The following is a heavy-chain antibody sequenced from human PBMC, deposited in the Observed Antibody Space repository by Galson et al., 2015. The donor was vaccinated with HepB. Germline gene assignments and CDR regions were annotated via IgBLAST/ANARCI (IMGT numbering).Heavy chain of an antibody. CDR3: AREGVLRVVAATGIGGNDAFDI. CDR2: INPNSGGT. J-gene: IGHJ3*02. CDR1: GYTFTGYY. Sequence: SVKVSCKASGYTFTGYYMHWVRQAPGQGLEWMGWINPNSGGTNYAQKFQGWVTMTRDTSISTAYMELSRLRSDDTAVYYCAREGVLRVVAATGIGGNDAFDIWGQGTMVTVSS. V-gene: IGHV1-2*04. D-gene: IGHD2-15*01.